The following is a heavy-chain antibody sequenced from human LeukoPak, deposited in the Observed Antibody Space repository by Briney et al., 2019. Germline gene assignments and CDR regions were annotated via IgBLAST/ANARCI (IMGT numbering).Heavy chain of an antibody. V-gene: IGHV3-7*01. Sequence: PGGSLRLSCAASGFTFSSYWMSWVRQAPGKGLEWVANIKQDGSEKYYVDSVKGRFTISRDNSKNTLYLQMISLRAGDTGVYYCVKDTGYSSSWTNNWFDPWGQGTLVTVSS. CDR2: IKQDGSEK. CDR3: VKDTGYSSSWTNNWFDP. CDR1: GFTFSSYW. D-gene: IGHD6-13*01. J-gene: IGHJ5*02.